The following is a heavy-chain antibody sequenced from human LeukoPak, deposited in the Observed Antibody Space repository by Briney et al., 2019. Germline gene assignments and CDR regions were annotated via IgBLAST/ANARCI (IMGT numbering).Heavy chain of an antibody. CDR1: GGSVSSSSYY. CDR3: ARVSWTVTTSFDI. V-gene: IGHV4-39*07. D-gene: IGHD1-1*01. CDR2: IYYSGST. Sequence: PSETLSLTCTVSGGSVSSSSYYWGWIRQPPGKGLEWIGSIYYSGSTYYNPSLKSRVTISVDTSKNQFSLKLSSVTAADTAVYYCARVSWTVTTSFDIWGQGTMVTVSS. J-gene: IGHJ3*02.